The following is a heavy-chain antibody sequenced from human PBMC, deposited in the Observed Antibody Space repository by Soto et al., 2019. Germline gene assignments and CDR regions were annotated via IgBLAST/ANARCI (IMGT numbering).Heavy chain of an antibody. D-gene: IGHD6-19*01. CDR1: GGSISGHY. CDR2: IFYSGST. V-gene: IGHV4-59*11. Sequence: SQTLSLTCSVSGGSISGHYWTWIRQSPGKGRERIGYIFYSGSTNYNPSLKSRVTISVDTSKNQFSLKMSSVTAADTAVYYCARVGSSGWPPGYWGRGTLVTVSS. CDR3: ARVGSSGWPPGY. J-gene: IGHJ4*02.